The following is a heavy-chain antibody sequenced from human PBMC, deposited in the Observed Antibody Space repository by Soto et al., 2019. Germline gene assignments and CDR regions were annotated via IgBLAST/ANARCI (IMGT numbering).Heavy chain of an antibody. CDR3: ARETYYDFWSGPYYGRDV. D-gene: IGHD3-3*01. Sequence: QVQLVESGGGVVQPGRSLRLSCAASRFTFSSYAMHWVRQAPGKGLEWVAVISYDGSNKYYADSVKGRFTISRDNSKNTLYLQMNCLRAEDTAVYYCARETYYDFWSGPYYGRDVWCQDTTVTVSS. CDR1: RFTFSSYA. CDR2: ISYDGSNK. V-gene: IGHV3-30-3*01. J-gene: IGHJ6*02.